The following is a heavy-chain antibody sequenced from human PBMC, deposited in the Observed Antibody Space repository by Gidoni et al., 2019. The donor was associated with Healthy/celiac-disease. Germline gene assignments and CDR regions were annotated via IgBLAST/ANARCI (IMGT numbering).Heavy chain of an antibody. CDR3: ARGEITMIVVGIGGYFDY. CDR2: ISSSSSTV. CDR1: GFPFSSYS. V-gene: IGHV3-48*01. J-gene: IGHJ4*02. D-gene: IGHD3-22*01. Sequence: EVQLVESGGGLVQPGGSLRLSCAASGFPFSSYSMNWVRQAPGKGLEWVSYISSSSSTVYYADSVKGRFTISRDNAKNSLYLQMNSLRAEDTAVYYCARGEITMIVVGIGGYFDYWGQGTLVTVSS.